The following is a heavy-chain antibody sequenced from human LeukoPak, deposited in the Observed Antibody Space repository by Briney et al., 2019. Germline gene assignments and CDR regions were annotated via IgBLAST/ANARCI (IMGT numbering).Heavy chain of an antibody. CDR2: ISGSGGST. CDR3: ATVEYSETAVELGLDP. D-gene: IGHD5-24*01. CDR1: GFTFSSYA. V-gene: IGHV3-23*01. Sequence: GGSLRLSCAASGFTFSSYAMSWVRQAPGKGLEWVSAISGSGGSTYYADSVKGRFTISRDNTKNTLYLQMNSLRAEDTAVYYCATVEYSETAVELGLDPWGQGTPVTVSS. J-gene: IGHJ5*02.